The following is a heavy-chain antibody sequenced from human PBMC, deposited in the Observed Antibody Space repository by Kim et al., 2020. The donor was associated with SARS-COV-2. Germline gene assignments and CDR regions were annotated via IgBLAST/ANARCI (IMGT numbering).Heavy chain of an antibody. Sequence: GGSLRLSCAVSGFTFSSYAMHWVRQAPGKGLEWVAVISYDGSNKYYADSVKGRFTISRDNSKNTLYLQMNSLRAEDTAVYYCARGSGYYQPGDYWGQGTLVTVSS. CDR1: GFTFSSYA. V-gene: IGHV3-30-3*01. CDR3: ARGSGYYQPGDY. D-gene: IGHD3-22*01. J-gene: IGHJ4*02. CDR2: ISYDGSNK.